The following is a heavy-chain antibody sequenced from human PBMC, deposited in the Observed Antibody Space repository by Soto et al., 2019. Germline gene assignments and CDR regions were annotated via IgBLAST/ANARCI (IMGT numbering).Heavy chain of an antibody. CDR1: GYTFTSYG. CDR2: INAGNGNT. CDR3: ARCSSGWYNYYYGMDV. V-gene: IGHV1-3*01. D-gene: IGHD6-19*01. J-gene: IGHJ6*02. Sequence: ASVKVSCKASGYTFTSYGISWVRQAPGQGLEWMGWINAGNGNTKYSQKFQGRVTITRDTSASTAYMELSGLRSEDTAVYYCARCSSGWYNYYYGMDVWGQGTTVTVSS.